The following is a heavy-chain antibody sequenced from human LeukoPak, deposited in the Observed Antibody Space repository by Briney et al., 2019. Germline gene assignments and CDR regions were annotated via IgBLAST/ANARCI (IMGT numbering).Heavy chain of an antibody. CDR3: ARVASFYCSSTSCYNWYFDL. Sequence: SETLSLTCTVSGGSISSYYWSWIRQPPGKGLEWIGYIYYSGSTYYNPSLKSRVTISVDTSKNQFSLKLSSVTAADTAVYYCARVASFYCSSTSCYNWYFDLWGRGTLVTVSS. CDR2: IYYSGST. V-gene: IGHV4-59*08. J-gene: IGHJ2*01. D-gene: IGHD2-2*02. CDR1: GGSISSYY.